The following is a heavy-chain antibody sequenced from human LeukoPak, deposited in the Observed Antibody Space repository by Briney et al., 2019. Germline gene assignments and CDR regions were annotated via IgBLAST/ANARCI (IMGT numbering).Heavy chain of an antibody. J-gene: IGHJ4*02. Sequence: PGRSLRLPCAASGFTFSSYGMHWVRQAPGKGLEWVAVISYDGSNKYYADSVKGRYTISRDNSKNTLYLQMNSLRAEDTAVYYCAKVHSSGWGDYWGQGTLVTVSS. CDR1: GFTFSSYG. CDR3: AKVHSSGWGDY. CDR2: ISYDGSNK. D-gene: IGHD6-19*01. V-gene: IGHV3-30*18.